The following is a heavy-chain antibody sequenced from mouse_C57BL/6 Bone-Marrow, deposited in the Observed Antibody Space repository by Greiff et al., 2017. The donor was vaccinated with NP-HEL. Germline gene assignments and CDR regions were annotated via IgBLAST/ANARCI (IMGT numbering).Heavy chain of an antibody. CDR1: GFTFSDYY. Sequence: EVKLMESEGGLVQPGSSMKLSCTASGFTFSDYYMAWVRQVPEKGLEWVANINYDGSSTYYLDSLKSRFIISRDNAKNILYLQMSSLKSEDTATYYCAREIYYGYDGGVDYWGQGTTLTVSS. J-gene: IGHJ2*01. CDR3: AREIYYGYDGGVDY. CDR2: INYDGSST. D-gene: IGHD2-2*01. V-gene: IGHV5-16*01.